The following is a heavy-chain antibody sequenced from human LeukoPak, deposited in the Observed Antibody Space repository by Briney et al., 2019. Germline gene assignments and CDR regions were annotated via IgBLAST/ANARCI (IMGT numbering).Heavy chain of an antibody. CDR1: GFTFSSYA. D-gene: IGHD3-10*01. Sequence: GGSLRLSCAASGFTFSSYAMSWVRQAPGKGLEWVSAISGSGATTYYADSVKGRFTISRDKSNNTLYLQMNSLRAEDMAVYYCAKDYAYYYGSGIGGFEYWGQGTLVTVSS. CDR3: AKDYAYYYGSGIGGFEY. V-gene: IGHV3-23*01. J-gene: IGHJ4*02. CDR2: ISGSGATT.